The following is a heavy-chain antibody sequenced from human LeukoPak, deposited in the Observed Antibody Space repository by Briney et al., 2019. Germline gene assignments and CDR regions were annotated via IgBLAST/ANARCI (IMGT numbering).Heavy chain of an antibody. CDR3: VRGDSRDY. Sequence: GGSLRLSCAASGFTFYTSTMNWVRQAPEKGLEWVASIGQSGVDRYYADSVKGRFTISRDNAKSSLHLQMDGLRAEDTAVYYCVRGDSRDYWGRGTLVTVSS. J-gene: IGHJ4*02. CDR1: GFTFYTST. D-gene: IGHD5-12*01. V-gene: IGHV3-21*01. CDR2: IGQSGVDR.